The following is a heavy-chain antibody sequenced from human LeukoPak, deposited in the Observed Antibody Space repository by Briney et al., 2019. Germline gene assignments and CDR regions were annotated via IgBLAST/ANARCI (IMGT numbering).Heavy chain of an antibody. CDR3: ARTRYYYNSRSYGAPYYFDY. D-gene: IGHD3-10*01. V-gene: IGHV4-61*02. CDR1: GGSISSGSYY. CDR2: INTGGST. Sequence: PSETLSLTCTVSGGSISSGSYYWTWIRQPAGKGLEWIGRINTGGSTNYNPSLKSRVTISVDTSKNQFSLKLNSVTAADTAVYYCARTRYYYNSRSYGAPYYFDYWGQGTLVTVSS. J-gene: IGHJ4*02.